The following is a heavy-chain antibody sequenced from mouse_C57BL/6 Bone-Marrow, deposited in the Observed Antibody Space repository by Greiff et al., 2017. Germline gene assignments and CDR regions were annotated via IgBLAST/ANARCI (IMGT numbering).Heavy chain of an antibody. V-gene: IGHV2-6-1*01. CDR2: IWSDGST. Sequence: VKLQESGPGLVAPSQSLSITCTVSGFSLTSYGVHWVRQPPGKGLEWLVVIWSDGSTTYNSALKSRLSISKYNSKSQVFLKMNSLQTDDTAMYYCAIQDYGYDGFAYWGQGTLVTVSA. D-gene: IGHD2-2*01. J-gene: IGHJ3*01. CDR1: GFSLTSYG. CDR3: AIQDYGYDGFAY.